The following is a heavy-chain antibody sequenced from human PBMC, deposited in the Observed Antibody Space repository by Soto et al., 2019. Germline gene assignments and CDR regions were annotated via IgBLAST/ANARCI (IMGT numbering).Heavy chain of an antibody. Sequence: QVQLVQSGAEVKKPGASVKVSCKASGYTFTSYGISWVRQAPGQGLEWMGWISAYNGNTNYAQKLQGRVTMTTDTSTSTAYMELRSLRSDDTAVYYCARDSFPVTHIYYYYYYGMDVWGQGTTVTVSS. CDR1: GYTFTSYG. CDR3: ARDSFPVTHIYYYYYYGMDV. J-gene: IGHJ6*02. D-gene: IGHD4-17*01. V-gene: IGHV1-18*01. CDR2: ISAYNGNT.